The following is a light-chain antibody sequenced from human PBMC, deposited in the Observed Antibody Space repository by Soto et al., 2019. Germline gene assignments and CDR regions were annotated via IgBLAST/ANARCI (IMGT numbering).Light chain of an antibody. J-gene: IGKJ5*01. CDR2: DAS. CDR3: QQHGISHIT. Sequence: EIALTQSPATLSLSPGERATLSSRASPSVANFVAWYQQKPGQAPRLLMYDASLRATGVPDRFSGSGSGTDFTLTITRLEPDDSAVYDCQQHGISHITFGQVTRLEIK. CDR1: PSVANF. V-gene: IGKV3-20*01.